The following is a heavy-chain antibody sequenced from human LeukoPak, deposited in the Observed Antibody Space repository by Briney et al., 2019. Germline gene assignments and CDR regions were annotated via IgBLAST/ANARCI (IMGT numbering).Heavy chain of an antibody. Sequence: ASVKVSCKASGYTFTSYYMHWVRQAPGQGLEWMGIINPSGGSASYAQKFQGRVTMTRDTSTSTVYMELSSLRSEDTAVYYCARAPYYDSSGYLIDYWGQGTLVTVSS. D-gene: IGHD3-22*01. CDR3: ARAPYYDSSGYLIDY. V-gene: IGHV1-46*01. J-gene: IGHJ4*02. CDR2: INPSGGSA. CDR1: GYTFTSYY.